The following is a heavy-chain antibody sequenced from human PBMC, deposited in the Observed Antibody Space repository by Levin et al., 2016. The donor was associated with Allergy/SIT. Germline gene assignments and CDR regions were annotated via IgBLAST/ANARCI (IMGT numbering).Heavy chain of an antibody. D-gene: IGHD3-10*01. CDR3: ARRGSGWFDP. J-gene: IGHJ5*02. V-gene: IGHV1-18*01. CDR2: ISAYNGNT. Sequence: WVRQAPGQGLEWMGWISAYNGNTNYAQKLQGRVTMTTDTSTSTVYMELSSLRSEDTAVYYCARRGSGWFDPWGQGTLVTVSS.